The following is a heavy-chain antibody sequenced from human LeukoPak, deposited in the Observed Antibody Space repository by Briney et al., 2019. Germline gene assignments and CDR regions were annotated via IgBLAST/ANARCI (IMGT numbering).Heavy chain of an antibody. V-gene: IGHV4-59*01. CDR2: IYYSGST. Sequence: PSETLSLTCTVSGGSIISYYWSWIRQPPGKGLEWIGYIYYSGSTNHNPSLKSRVSISVDTSNNQFSLNLRSVTAADTAVYYCARDSGSGYYSGLDYWGQGTLVTVSS. J-gene: IGHJ4*02. D-gene: IGHD3-22*01. CDR3: ARDSGSGYYSGLDY. CDR1: GGSIISYY.